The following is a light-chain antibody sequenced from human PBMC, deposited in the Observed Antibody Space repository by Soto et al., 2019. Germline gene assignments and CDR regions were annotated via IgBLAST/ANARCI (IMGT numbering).Light chain of an antibody. Sequence: EIGLKKSPDALSLSPGETATLSCRASQSVDRYVAWYQQKLGQAPRLLIYDAYTRATGVGDRFTGSGSATDFSLTITSLEPEDFAVYYCQQRGKWPSTFGPGTKVDIK. V-gene: IGKV3-11*01. CDR1: QSVDRY. CDR2: DAY. CDR3: QQRGKWPST. J-gene: IGKJ2*02.